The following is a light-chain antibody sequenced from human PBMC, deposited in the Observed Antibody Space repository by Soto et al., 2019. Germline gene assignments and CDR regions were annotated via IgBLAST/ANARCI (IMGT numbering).Light chain of an antibody. CDR2: DAS. CDR1: QDISHF. CDR3: QHFDNLPFT. V-gene: IGKV1-33*01. Sequence: DIQMTQSPSSLSASIGDRVTITCQASQDISHFLNWFQQKPGKAPKLLIYDASNLETGVPSRFSGCGSGTDFTFTISSLQPEDVATYYCQHFDNLPFTFGPGTKVDIK. J-gene: IGKJ3*01.